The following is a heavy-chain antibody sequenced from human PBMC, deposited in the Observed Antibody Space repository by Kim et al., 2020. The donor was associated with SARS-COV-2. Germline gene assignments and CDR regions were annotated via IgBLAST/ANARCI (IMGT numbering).Heavy chain of an antibody. CDR1: NGSISGSY. CDR2: IYYSGST. V-gene: IGHV4-59*08. D-gene: IGHD6-13*01. CDR3: ARLEGRSVITSAGTMFDY. J-gene: IGHJ4*02. Sequence: SETLSLTCTVSNGSISGSYWSWIRLPPGKGLEWIGYIYYSGSTNYITSLKSRVTISVDTSKNQFSLKLSSVTAADTAVYYCARLEGRSVITSAGTMFDYWGQGILVTVSS.